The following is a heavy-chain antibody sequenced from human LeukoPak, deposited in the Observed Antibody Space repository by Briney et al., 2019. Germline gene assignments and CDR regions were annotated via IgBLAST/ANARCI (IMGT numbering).Heavy chain of an antibody. D-gene: IGHD6-6*01. CDR1: GGTFNTYA. CDR3: AGVPQQLVMYNWFDP. Sequence: SVKVSCKASGGTFNTYAINWVRQAPGQGLEWMGGIIPIFGTANYAQKFQDRVTITTDESTNTAYMELSSLTSEDTAVYYCAGVPQQLVMYNWFDPWGQGTLVTVSS. V-gene: IGHV1-69*05. J-gene: IGHJ5*02. CDR2: IIPIFGTA.